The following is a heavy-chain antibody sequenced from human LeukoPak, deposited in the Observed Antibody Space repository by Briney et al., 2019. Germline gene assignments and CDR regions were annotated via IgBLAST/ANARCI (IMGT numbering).Heavy chain of an antibody. CDR3: ARALQSYDYGPIDF. CDR2: ISSSGSYI. D-gene: IGHD4-17*01. CDR1: GFTFSTYS. J-gene: IGHJ4*01. Sequence: GGSLRLSRAASGFTFSTYSMNWVRQAPGKGLEWVSSISSSGSYIYSANSVKGRFTISRDNAKNSLYLQMNSLRAEDTAVYYCARALQSYDYGPIDFWGHGTLVTVSS. V-gene: IGHV3-21*06.